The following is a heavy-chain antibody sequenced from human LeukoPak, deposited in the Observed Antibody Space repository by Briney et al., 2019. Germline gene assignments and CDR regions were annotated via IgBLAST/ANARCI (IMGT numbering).Heavy chain of an antibody. J-gene: IGHJ4*02. CDR3: ARVIRGYTIDY. D-gene: IGHD5-18*01. CDR1: GFTFSTYR. Sequence: PGGSLRLSCAASGFTFSTYRMNWVRQAPGKGLEWVSYISSSGTNIYYADSVKGRFTISRDNAKNSLYLQMNSLRAEDTAVYYCARVIRGYTIDYWGQGTLVTVSS. V-gene: IGHV3-48*01. CDR2: ISSSGTNI.